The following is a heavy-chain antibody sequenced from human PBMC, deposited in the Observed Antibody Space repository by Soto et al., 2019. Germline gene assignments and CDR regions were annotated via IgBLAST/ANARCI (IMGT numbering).Heavy chain of an antibody. CDR1: GGTFSSYA. D-gene: IGHD5-18*01. CDR3: AREVQARDTAMRTYYYYYMDV. Sequence: SVKVSCKASGGTFSSYAISWVRQAPGQGLEWMGGIIPIFGIANYAQKFQGRVTITADKSTSTAYMELSSLRSEDTAMYYCAREVQARDTAMRTYYYYYMDVWGKGTTVTVSS. J-gene: IGHJ6*03. CDR2: IIPIFGIA. V-gene: IGHV1-69*10.